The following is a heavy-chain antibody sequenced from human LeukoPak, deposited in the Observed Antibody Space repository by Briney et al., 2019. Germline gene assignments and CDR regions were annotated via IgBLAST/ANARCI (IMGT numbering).Heavy chain of an antibody. D-gene: IGHD5-24*01. CDR1: GGTFSSYA. Sequence: SVKVSCKASGGTFSSYAISWVRQAPGQGLEWMGRIIPILGIANYAQKFQGRVTITADKSTSTAYMELSSLRSEDAAVYYCARDRDGYNSVLDYWGQGTLVTVSP. J-gene: IGHJ4*02. CDR3: ARDRDGYNSVLDY. V-gene: IGHV1-69*04. CDR2: IIPILGIA.